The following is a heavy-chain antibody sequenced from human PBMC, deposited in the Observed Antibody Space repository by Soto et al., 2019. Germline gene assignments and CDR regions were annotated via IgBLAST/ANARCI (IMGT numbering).Heavy chain of an antibody. D-gene: IGHD1-7*01. Sequence: QLHLQESGPGLVKPSETLSLTCTVSGGSISSSSYYWGWVRQPPGKGLECIGNIDYTGSTYSNPSLKRQVTSSVDTSNNQFTLKLCSVTAADAAVYYCAGLLPTGNYPRGTFDYWGQGILVTVSS. V-gene: IGHV4-39*01. CDR3: AGLLPTGNYPRGTFDY. CDR1: GGSISSSSYY. CDR2: IDYTGST. J-gene: IGHJ4*02.